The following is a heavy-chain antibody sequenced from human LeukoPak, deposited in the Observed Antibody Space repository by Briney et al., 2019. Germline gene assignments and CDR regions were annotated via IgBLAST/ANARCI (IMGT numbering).Heavy chain of an antibody. D-gene: IGHD5-18*01. J-gene: IGHJ3*02. CDR1: GFAFSSYW. CDR2: ISYDGSSK. V-gene: IGHV3-30*03. CDR3: ARARSSYGYGDAFDI. Sequence: GGSLRLSCAASGFAFSSYWMSWVRQAPGKGLEWVAVISYDGSSKYYADSVKGRFTISRDNSKNTLYLQMNSLRAEDTAVYYCARARSSYGYGDAFDIWGQGTMVTVSS.